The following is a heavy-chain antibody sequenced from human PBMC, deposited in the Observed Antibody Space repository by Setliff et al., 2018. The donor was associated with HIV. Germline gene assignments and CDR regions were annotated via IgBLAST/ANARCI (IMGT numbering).Heavy chain of an antibody. V-gene: IGHV1-18*01. D-gene: IGHD4-17*01. J-gene: IGHJ4*02. CDR3: VRDDYGDYD. Sequence: GASVKVSCKASGYSFTNSDVSGVRLAPGQGLEWMGWISPDSGRTNYAQKFQGRVTMTTDTSTSTAYMELRSLRSDDTAVYYCVRDDYGDYDWGQGTLVTVSS. CDR2: ISPDSGRT. CDR1: GYSFTNSD.